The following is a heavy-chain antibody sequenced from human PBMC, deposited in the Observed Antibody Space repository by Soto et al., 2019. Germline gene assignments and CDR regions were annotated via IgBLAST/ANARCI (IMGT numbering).Heavy chain of an antibody. V-gene: IGHV4-34*02. CDR1: GGSFSDYY. J-gene: IGHJ4*02. CDR2: INHSGSS. D-gene: IGHD3-10*01. Sequence: QVHLQQWGAGLLKPSETLSLTCAVYGGSFSDYYWSWIRQPPGKGLEWIGEINHSGSSNYKPSLNSRITMSLDTSKNQFSLKLSSVTAADTAVYYCARGRLRGYYGSGFGYWGQGILVTVSS. CDR3: ARGRLRGYYGSGFGY.